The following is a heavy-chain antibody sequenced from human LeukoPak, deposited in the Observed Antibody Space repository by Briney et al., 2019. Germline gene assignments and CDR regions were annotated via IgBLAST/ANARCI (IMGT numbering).Heavy chain of an antibody. CDR1: AYSISSSNW. J-gene: IGHJ3*02. V-gene: IGHV4-28*01. D-gene: IGHD6-19*01. CDR3: ARLQWLVKNAFDI. Sequence: SETLSLTCAVSAYSISSSNWWAWIRQPPGKGLEWIGYIYYSGSTYYNPSLKSRVTMSVDTSKNQFSLKLSSMTAVDTAVYYCARLQWLVKNAFDIWGQGTMVTVSS. CDR2: IYYSGST.